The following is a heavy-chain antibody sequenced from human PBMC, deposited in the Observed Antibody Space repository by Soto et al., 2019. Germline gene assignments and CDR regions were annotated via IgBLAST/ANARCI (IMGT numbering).Heavy chain of an antibody. CDR2: NNHSGST. J-gene: IGHJ1*01. V-gene: IGHV4-34*01. Sequence: SDTLSLTCAVYGGSFSGYYWSWIRQPPGKGLEWIGENNHSGSTNYNPSLKSRVTISVDTSKNQFSLKLSSVTAADTAVYYCARGGYDFWSGYPPRYWGQGTLVTVSS. CDR1: GGSFSGYY. CDR3: ARGGYDFWSGYPPRY. D-gene: IGHD3-3*01.